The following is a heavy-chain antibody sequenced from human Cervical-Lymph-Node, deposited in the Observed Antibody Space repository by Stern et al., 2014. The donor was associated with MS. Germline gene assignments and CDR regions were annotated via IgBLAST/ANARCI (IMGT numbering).Heavy chain of an antibody. CDR3: ARDGGGVDI. D-gene: IGHD2-8*02. Sequence: VQLVESGAEVKKPGSSVKVSCKASGGTFSSYALRWVRQAPGHGLDWMGGIIPMLGIANYAQKFQDRVTITADKSTSTAYMDLSSLRSEDTAVYYCARDGGGVDIWGPGTMVTVSS. V-gene: IGHV1-69*17. J-gene: IGHJ3*02. CDR1: GGTFSSYA. CDR2: IIPMLGIA.